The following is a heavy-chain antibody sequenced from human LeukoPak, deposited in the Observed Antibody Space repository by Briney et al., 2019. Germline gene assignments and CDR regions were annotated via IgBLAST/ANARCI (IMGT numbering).Heavy chain of an antibody. D-gene: IGHD2-2*01. J-gene: IGHJ4*02. Sequence: GGSLRLSCAASGFTFSSYSMTWVRQAPGKGLEWVSSISSSSSYIYYADSVKGRFTISRDNAKNSLYLQMNSLRAEDTAVYYCARTLKGYCSSTSCYPFHYWGQGTLVTVSS. CDR1: GFTFSSYS. CDR3: ARTLKGYCSSTSCYPFHY. CDR2: ISSSSSYI. V-gene: IGHV3-21*01.